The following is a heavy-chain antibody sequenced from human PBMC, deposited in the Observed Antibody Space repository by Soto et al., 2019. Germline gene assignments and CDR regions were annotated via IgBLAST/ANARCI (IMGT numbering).Heavy chain of an antibody. CDR3: AREGGGYSYGLSYFDY. D-gene: IGHD5-18*01. J-gene: IGHJ4*02. V-gene: IGHV1-69*01. CDR1: GGTFSSYA. Sequence: QVQLVQSGAEVKKPGSSVKVSCKASGGTFSSYAISWVRQAPGQGLEWMGGIIPIFGTANYAQKFQGRVTITADESTSTAYMGLSSVRSEDTAVYYCAREGGGYSYGLSYFDYWGQGTLVTVSS. CDR2: IIPIFGTA.